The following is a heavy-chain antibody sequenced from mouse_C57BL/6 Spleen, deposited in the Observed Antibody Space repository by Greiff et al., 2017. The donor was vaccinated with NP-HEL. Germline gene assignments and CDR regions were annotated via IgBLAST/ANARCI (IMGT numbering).Heavy chain of an antibody. CDR3: ARGIYYGYPYAMDY. CDR1: GYTFTTYG. D-gene: IGHD2-2*01. Sequence: QVQLQQPGAELVKPGASVKLSCKASGYTFTTYGMHWVKQRPGRGLEWIGRIDPNSGGRKYNEKFKSKATLTVDKPSSTAYMQLSSLTSEDSAVYYCARGIYYGYPYAMDYWGQGTSVTVSS. V-gene: IGHV1-72*01. J-gene: IGHJ4*01. CDR2: IDPNSGGR.